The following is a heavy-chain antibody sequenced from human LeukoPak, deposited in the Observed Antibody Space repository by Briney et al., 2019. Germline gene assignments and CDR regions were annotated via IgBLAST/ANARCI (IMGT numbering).Heavy chain of an antibody. J-gene: IGHJ4*02. Sequence: GASVKVSCKASGGTFSSYAISWVRPAPGQGLEWMGRIIPILGIANYAQKFQGRVTITADKSTSTAYMELSSLRSEDTAVYYCARLDYGDYRSSPFDYWGQGTLVTVSS. CDR1: GGTFSSYA. V-gene: IGHV1-69*04. CDR3: ARLDYGDYRSSPFDY. D-gene: IGHD4-17*01. CDR2: IIPILGIA.